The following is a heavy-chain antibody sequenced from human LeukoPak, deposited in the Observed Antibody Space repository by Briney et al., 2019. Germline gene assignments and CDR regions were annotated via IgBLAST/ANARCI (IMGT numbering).Heavy chain of an antibody. CDR1: GFTVIISA. CDR3: AADPSYSSGYRYYFDY. D-gene: IGHD3-22*01. J-gene: IGHJ4*02. CDR2: LVVGSGNT. V-gene: IGHV1-58*01. Sequence: SVKLSCKTSGFTVIISAVQWVRQARGQRLGWIGWLVVGSGNTNYEQKFQERVTITRDMSTSTAYMELSSLRSEDTAVYYCAADPSYSSGYRYYFDYWGQGTLVTVSS.